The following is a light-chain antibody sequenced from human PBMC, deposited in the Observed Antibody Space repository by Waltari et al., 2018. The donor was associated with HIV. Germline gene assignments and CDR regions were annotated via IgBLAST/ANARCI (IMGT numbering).Light chain of an antibody. J-gene: IGLJ6*01. V-gene: IGLV2-8*01. CDR2: EVN. CDR1: TNDMGPYTY. CDR3: SSYAGSGNLLL. Sequence: HSPLTQPPPASGSPGQSFTISCTGTTNDMGPYTYVSWYQQHPDKAPRLFIYEVNKRPSGVPGRFSGSKSGNTASLTVSGLQAEDEADYYCSSYAGSGNLLLFGGGTKVTVL.